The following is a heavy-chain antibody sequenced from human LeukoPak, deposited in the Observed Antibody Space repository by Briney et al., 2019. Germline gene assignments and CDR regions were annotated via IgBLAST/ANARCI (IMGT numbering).Heavy chain of an antibody. CDR1: GFSVSNNY. J-gene: IGHJ5*02. CDR2: IYSGGST. Sequence: GGSLGLSCAASGFSVSNNYMSWVRQPPGKGLEWVSVIYSGGSTYYADSARGRFTISRDNSENTLSLQMDSLRADDTALYYCAKESTSGTLRIDLWGQGTLVTVSS. CDR3: AKESTSGTLRIDL. D-gene: IGHD6-19*01. V-gene: IGHV3-53*01.